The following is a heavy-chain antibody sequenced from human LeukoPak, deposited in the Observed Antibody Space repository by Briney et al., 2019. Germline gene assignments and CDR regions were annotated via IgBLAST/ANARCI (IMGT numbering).Heavy chain of an antibody. CDR3: ARSRTVAGARYFDL. CDR1: GFTFSSYS. CDR2: ISSSSSYI. V-gene: IGHV3-21*01. J-gene: IGHJ2*01. D-gene: IGHD4-17*01. Sequence: GGSLRLSCAASGFTFSSYSMNWVRQAPGKGLEWVSSISSSSSYIYYADSVKGRFTISRDNAKNSLYLQMNSLRAEDTAVYYCARSRTVAGARYFDLWGRGALVTVSS.